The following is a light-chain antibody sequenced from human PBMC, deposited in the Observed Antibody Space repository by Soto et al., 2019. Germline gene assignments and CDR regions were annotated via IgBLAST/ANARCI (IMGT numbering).Light chain of an antibody. Sequence: DIQMTQAPSSLSASVGDRVTISCRASQGISKYLAWYQQKPGQPLKVLIFGASTLQSGVPSRFSGSGSGTDFTLTISSLQPEDVATYYCQQYNSGPWTFGQGTQVDIK. CDR1: QGISKY. CDR2: GAS. J-gene: IGKJ1*01. CDR3: QQYNSGPWT. V-gene: IGKV1-27*01.